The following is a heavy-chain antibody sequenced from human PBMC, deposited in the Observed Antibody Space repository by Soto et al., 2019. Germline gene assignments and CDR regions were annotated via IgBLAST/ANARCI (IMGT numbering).Heavy chain of an antibody. CDR3: VRGIPFQYSSNWLYWYFDL. Sequence: VQLVESGGGVVQPGRSLRLSCAASGFVYSTYAMHWVRLSPGKGLEWVALIWNDGTKKYYVDSVKGRFTISRDNSQNTLNLQMDSLRAEDTAVYFCVRGIPFQYSSNWLYWYFDLWGRGTQVTVSS. V-gene: IGHV3-33*01. J-gene: IGHJ2*01. CDR2: IWNDGTKK. D-gene: IGHD6-13*01. CDR1: GFVYSTYA.